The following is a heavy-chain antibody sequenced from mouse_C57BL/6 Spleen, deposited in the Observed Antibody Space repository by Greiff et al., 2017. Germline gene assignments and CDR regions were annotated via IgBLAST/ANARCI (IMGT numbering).Heavy chain of an antibody. Sequence: EVQLQQSGPVLVKPGASVKMSCKASGYTFTDYYMNWVKQSHGKSLEWIGVINPYNGGTSYNQKFKGKATLTVDKSSSTAYMELNSLTSEDSAVYYCARDMDYYGSTYYAMDYWGQGTSVTVSS. D-gene: IGHD1-1*01. CDR2: INPYNGGT. CDR3: ARDMDYYGSTYYAMDY. CDR1: GYTFTDYY. V-gene: IGHV1-19*01. J-gene: IGHJ4*01.